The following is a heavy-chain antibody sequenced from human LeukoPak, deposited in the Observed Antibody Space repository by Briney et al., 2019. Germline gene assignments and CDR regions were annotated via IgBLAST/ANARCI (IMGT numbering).Heavy chain of an antibody. J-gene: IGHJ4*02. CDR3: ARTSATGATFFDF. V-gene: IGHV4-4*07. D-gene: IGHD1-26*01. CDR1: GGSISGFY. CDR2: IYSSGNT. Sequence: PSETLSLTCTVSGGSISGFYWSWIRQPAGKGLEWIGRIYSSGNTHYNPSLRSRVTMSADTSKSQFSLSLNYVTAADTALYYCARTSATGATFFDFWGQGILVTVSS.